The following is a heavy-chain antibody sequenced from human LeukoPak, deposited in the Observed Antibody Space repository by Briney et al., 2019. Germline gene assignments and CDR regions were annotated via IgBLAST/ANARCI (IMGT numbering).Heavy chain of an antibody. Sequence: GGSLRLSCAASGFTFSSNWMSWVCQAPGKGLEWVANIKQDGSEKYYVDSVKGRFTISRDNAKNSLYLQMNSLRAEDTAVYYCARDLIAVAESHFDYWGQGTLVTVAS. D-gene: IGHD6-19*01. J-gene: IGHJ4*02. CDR2: IKQDGSEK. V-gene: IGHV3-7*01. CDR3: ARDLIAVAESHFDY. CDR1: GFTFSSNW.